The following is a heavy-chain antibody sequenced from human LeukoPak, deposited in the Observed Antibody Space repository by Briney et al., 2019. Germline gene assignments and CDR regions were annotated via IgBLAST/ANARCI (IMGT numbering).Heavy chain of an antibody. CDR1: GFSFSNYA. CDR2: ISNDGGTT. V-gene: IGHV3-23*01. Sequence: GSLRLSCAASGFSFSNYAMSWVRQAPGMGLEWVATISNDGGTTYYAESVKGRFTISRDNSKRTLDLHMSSLRAEDTALYYCAKDEFEVGACSSGSCFASLPLFDYWGQGTLVTVSS. CDR3: AKDEFEVGACSSGSCFASLPLFDY. J-gene: IGHJ4*02. D-gene: IGHD2-15*01.